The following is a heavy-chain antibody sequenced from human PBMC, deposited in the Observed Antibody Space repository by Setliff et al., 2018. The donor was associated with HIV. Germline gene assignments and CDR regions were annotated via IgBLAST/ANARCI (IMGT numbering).Heavy chain of an antibody. CDR1: GFTFSTYS. Sequence: GGSLRLSCVASGFTFSTYSMTWIRQAPGKGLEWVSYIRSGSSAIYYADSVKGRFSISRDNAKNSLYLQMSSLRTEDTAVYFCARDPAFGAFDIWGQGTMVTVSS. D-gene: IGHD3-10*01. CDR3: ARDPAFGAFDI. V-gene: IGHV3-48*04. CDR2: IRSGSSAI. J-gene: IGHJ3*02.